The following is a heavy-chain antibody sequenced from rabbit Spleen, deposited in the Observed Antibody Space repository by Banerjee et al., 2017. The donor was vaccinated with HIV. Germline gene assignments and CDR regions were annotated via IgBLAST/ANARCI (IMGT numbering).Heavy chain of an antibody. CDR2: IEGGSSAFS. CDR3: ARDSGSSFSTYGMDL. CDR1: GFSFSKNDY. D-gene: IGHD8-1*01. Sequence: QEQLEESGGDLVKPEGSLTLTCTASGFSFSKNDYMCWVRQAPGKGLEWIACIEGGSSAFSYFASWAKGRFTISKTSSTTVTLQMTSLTAADTATYFCARDSGSSFSTYGMDLWGPGTLVTVS. J-gene: IGHJ6*01. V-gene: IGHV1S45*01.